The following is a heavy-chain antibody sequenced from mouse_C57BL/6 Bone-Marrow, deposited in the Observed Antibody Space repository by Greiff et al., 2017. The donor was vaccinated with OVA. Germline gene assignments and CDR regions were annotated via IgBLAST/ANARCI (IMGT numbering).Heavy chain of an antibody. Sequence: VQLQQSGAELVRPGASVTLSCKASGYTFTDYEMHWVKQTPVHGLEWIGAIDPETGGTAYNQKFKGKAILTADKSSSKAYMELRSLTSEDSAVYYCTRRLGRGYFDVWGTGTTVTVSS. CDR1: GYTFTDYE. CDR3: TRRLGRGYFDV. V-gene: IGHV1-15*01. CDR2: IDPETGGT. D-gene: IGHD4-1*01. J-gene: IGHJ1*03.